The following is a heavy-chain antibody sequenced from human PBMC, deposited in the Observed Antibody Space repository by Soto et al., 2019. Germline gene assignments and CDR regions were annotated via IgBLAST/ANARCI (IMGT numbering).Heavy chain of an antibody. J-gene: IGHJ4*02. CDR1: GFTVSSNY. CDR3: ARETSGWFNY. V-gene: IGHV3-53*01. D-gene: IGHD6-19*01. Sequence: GGSLRLSCAASGFTVSSNYMSWVRQAPGKGLEWVSIIYNGGATHYADSVKGRFTISRDNSKNTLYLQMNSLRAEDTAVYYCARETSGWFNYWGQGTLVTVSS. CDR2: IYNGGAT.